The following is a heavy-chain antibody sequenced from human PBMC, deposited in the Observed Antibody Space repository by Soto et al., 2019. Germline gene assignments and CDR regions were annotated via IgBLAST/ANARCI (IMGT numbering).Heavy chain of an antibody. J-gene: IGHJ6*02. Sequence: QVQLVQSGAEVKQPGSSVKVSCKASGGTFDNYAITWVRQAPGQGLEWMAGIIPMLDTANYAEKFQDRVTITAAEATSTVSMEVSTLRSEDTAVYYCARTYHYDSLGKTYFYYGMDVWGQGTTVTVSS. CDR2: IIPMLDTA. D-gene: IGHD3-22*01. CDR3: ARTYHYDSLGKTYFYYGMDV. V-gene: IGHV1-69*12. CDR1: GGTFDNYA.